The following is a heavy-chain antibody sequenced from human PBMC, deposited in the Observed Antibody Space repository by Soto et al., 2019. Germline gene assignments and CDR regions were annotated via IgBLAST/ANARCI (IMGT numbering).Heavy chain of an antibody. D-gene: IGHD1-1*01. V-gene: IGHV4-30-2*01. J-gene: IGHJ5*02. Sequence: PSDTLSLTFAVSGGSLSCVGFSWSWTRQPPGKGLELIGYILHTGGTQYNPSLKSRVSMSVDKSKNQFSLQLTSVTAADTAVYYCARLQVGEGFDXWGQGALVTV. CDR2: ILHTGGT. CDR1: GGSLSCVGFS. CDR3: ARLQVGEGFDX.